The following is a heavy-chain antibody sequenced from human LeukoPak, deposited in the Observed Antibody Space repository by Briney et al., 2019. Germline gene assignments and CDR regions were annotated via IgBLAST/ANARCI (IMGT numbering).Heavy chain of an antibody. CDR3: ATRMGYDFWSGYSRPSIGSYKNWFDP. CDR1: GGSISSSSYY. V-gene: IGHV4-39*07. Sequence: PSETLSLTCTVSGGSISSSSYYWGWIRQPPGKGLEWIGSIYYSGSTYYNPSLKSRVTISVDTSKNQFSLKLSSVTAADTAVYYCATRMGYDFWSGYSRPSIGSYKNWFDPWGQGTLVTVSS. CDR2: IYYSGST. D-gene: IGHD3-3*01. J-gene: IGHJ5*02.